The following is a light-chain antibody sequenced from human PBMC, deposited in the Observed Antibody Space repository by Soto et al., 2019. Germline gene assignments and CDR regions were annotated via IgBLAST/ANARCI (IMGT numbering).Light chain of an antibody. CDR2: DAS. CDR1: QGIGST. J-gene: IGKJ4*01. Sequence: EIVMTQSPATLSVSPGERATLSCRASQGIGSTLAWYQQKPGQTPKLLIYDASTRATGVPARFSGGGSGTEFTLTINSLQSEDFAVYYCQQCNSYPLTFGGGTKVEIK. V-gene: IGKV3-15*01. CDR3: QQCNSYPLT.